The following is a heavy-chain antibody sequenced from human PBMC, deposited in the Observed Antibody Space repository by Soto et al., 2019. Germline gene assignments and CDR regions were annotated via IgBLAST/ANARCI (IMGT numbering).Heavy chain of an antibody. Sequence: QVQLQQGGAGLLKPSDTLSLTCGVYGGSFSGYYWNWIRQPPGKGLEGIGEIDHSGSSNFNPFLKSRVTISVDTSKTQFSLKLSSMTAADTAVYFCARRQGVPITVPAYAFCRLGRYYYMGVWCKGTPVTVSS. J-gene: IGHJ6*03. V-gene: IGHV4-34*01. D-gene: IGHD3-3*01. CDR2: IDHSGSS. CDR3: ARRQGVPITVPAYAFCRLGRYYYMGV. CDR1: GGSFSGYY.